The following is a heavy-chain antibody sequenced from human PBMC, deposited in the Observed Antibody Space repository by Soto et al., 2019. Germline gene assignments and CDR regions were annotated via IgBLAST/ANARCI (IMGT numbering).Heavy chain of an antibody. V-gene: IGHV4-39*01. CDR3: ASPPRGAAGMTPDY. CDR2: IYYSGST. CDR1: GGSISSSSYY. J-gene: IGHJ4*02. D-gene: IGHD6-13*01. Sequence: PSETLSLTCTVSGGSISSSSYYWGWIRQPPGKGLEWIGSIYYSGSTYYNPSLKSRVTISVDTSKNQFSLKLSSVTAADTAVYYCASPPRGAAGMTPDYWGQGTLVTVSS.